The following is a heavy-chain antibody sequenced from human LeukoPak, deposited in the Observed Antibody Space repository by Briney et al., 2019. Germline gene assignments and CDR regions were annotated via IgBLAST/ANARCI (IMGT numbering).Heavy chain of an antibody. CDR1: GGSISSSSSY. D-gene: IGHD4-23*01. J-gene: IGHJ5*02. Sequence: PSETLSLTCTVSGGSISSSSSYWGWIRQPPGKGLEWIGSIYYSGSTYYNPSLKSRVTISVDTSKNQFSLKLSSVTAADTAVYYCARPYLRGTVVNNWFDPWGQGTLVTVSS. CDR3: ARPYLRGTVVNNWFDP. CDR2: IYYSGST. V-gene: IGHV4-39*01.